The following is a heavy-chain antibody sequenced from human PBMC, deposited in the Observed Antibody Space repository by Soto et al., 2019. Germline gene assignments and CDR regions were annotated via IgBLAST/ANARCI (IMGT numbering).Heavy chain of an antibody. Sequence: QLQLQESGSGLVTPSQTLSLTCAVSGGSISSGGYSWNWIRQPPGKGLEWIAYIHHGGTTHYNPSLRSRVTISVDTSKNQFSLRLTSVTAADTAVYYCARERSWGGEFDYWGQGTRVTVSS. D-gene: IGHD7-27*01. J-gene: IGHJ4*02. CDR3: ARERSWGGEFDY. V-gene: IGHV4-30-2*01. CDR2: IHHGGTT. CDR1: GGSISSGGYS.